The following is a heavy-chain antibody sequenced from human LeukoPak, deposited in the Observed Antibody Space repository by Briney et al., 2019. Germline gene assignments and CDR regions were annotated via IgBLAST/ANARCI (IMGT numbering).Heavy chain of an antibody. D-gene: IGHD4-17*01. CDR3: ARQGDYGDYWSRVDY. Sequence: ASVKVSCKASGYTFTSYALNWVRQAPGQGLEWMEWINTNTGNPTYAQGFTGRFVFSLDTSVSTAYLQISSLKAEDTAVYYCARQGDYGDYWSRVDYWGQGTLVTVSS. CDR1: GYTFTSYA. J-gene: IGHJ4*02. CDR2: INTNTGNP. V-gene: IGHV7-4-1*02.